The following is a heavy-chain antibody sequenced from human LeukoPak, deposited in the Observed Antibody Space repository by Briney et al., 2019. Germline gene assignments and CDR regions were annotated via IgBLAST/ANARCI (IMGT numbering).Heavy chain of an antibody. Sequence: GSLRLSCAASGSTFSSYSMNWVRQAPGKGLEWVSYISRTSSNIYYADSVKGRFTISRDSAKNSMYLQMNSLKAEDTAVYYCATDSSSLYEVEYWGRGTLVTVSS. CDR3: ATDSSSLYEVEY. D-gene: IGHD6-13*01. J-gene: IGHJ4*02. CDR1: GSTFSSYS. CDR2: ISRTSSNI. V-gene: IGHV3-48*01.